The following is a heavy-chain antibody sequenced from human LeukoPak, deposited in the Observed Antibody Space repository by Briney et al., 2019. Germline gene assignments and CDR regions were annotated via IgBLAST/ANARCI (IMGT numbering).Heavy chain of an antibody. CDR3: ARGPGGYGDYTFDY. J-gene: IGHJ4*02. V-gene: IGHV1-69*04. CDR2: LIPILGIA. D-gene: IGHD4-17*01. CDR1: GGTFSSYA. Sequence: SVKVSRKASGGTFSSYAISWVRQAPGQGLEWMGRLIPILGIANYAQKFQGRVTITADKSTSTAYMELSSLRSEDTAVYYCARGPGGYGDYTFDYWGQGTLVTVSS.